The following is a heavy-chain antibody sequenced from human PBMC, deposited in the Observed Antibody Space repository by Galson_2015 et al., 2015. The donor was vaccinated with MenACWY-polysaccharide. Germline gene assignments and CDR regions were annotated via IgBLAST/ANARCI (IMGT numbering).Heavy chain of an antibody. CDR3: AKVGPRSSWTMGIDY. V-gene: IGHV3-23*01. CDR2: IGGSGGRT. D-gene: IGHD6-13*01. Sequence: SLRLSCAASGFIFRSYAMSWVRQAPGKGLEWVSAIGGSGGRTYYADSVKGRFTISRDNSKNTLHLQMNSLRAEDTAVYYCAKVGPRSSWTMGIDYWGQGTLVTVSS. CDR1: GFIFRSYA. J-gene: IGHJ4*02.